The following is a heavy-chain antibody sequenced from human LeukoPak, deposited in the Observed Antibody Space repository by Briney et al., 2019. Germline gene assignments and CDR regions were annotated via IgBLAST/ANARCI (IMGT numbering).Heavy chain of an antibody. CDR3: TTVYWYYGSGSYDY. CDR1: GFTFSNAW. V-gene: IGHV3-15*01. Sequence: PGGSLRLSCAASGFTFSNAWMNWVRQAPGKGLEWVGRIKSKTDGGTTDCAAPVKGRFTISRDDSKNTLYLQMNSLKSEDTAVYYCTTVYWYYGSGSYDYWGQGTLVTVSS. CDR2: IKSKTDGGTT. D-gene: IGHD3-10*01. J-gene: IGHJ4*02.